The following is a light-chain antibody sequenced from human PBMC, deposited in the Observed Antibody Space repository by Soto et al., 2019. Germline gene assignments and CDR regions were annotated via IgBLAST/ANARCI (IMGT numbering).Light chain of an antibody. V-gene: IGKV3-15*01. J-gene: IGKJ3*01. CDR2: GAS. Sequence: EIVMTQSPATLSVSPGERATLSCRASQSVSSNLAWYQQKPGQAPRLLIYGASTRATGVPARFSGSGSGTEFTLTISSLQSEDFAVYYCQQYTNWTPGTFGPGNKVY. CDR3: QQYTNWTPGT. CDR1: QSVSSN.